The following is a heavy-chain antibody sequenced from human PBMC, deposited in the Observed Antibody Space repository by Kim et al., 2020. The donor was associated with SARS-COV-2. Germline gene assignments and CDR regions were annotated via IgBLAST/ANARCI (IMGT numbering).Heavy chain of an antibody. J-gene: IGHJ6*02. CDR1: GGSISSGSYY. Sequence: SETLSLTCTVSGGSISSGSYYWSWIRQPAGKGLEWIGRIYTSGSTNYNPSLKSRVTISVDTSKNQFSLKLSSVTAADTAVYYCARSNVGGYGSGSSAYYYYGMDVWGQGPTVTVSS. CDR2: IYTSGST. CDR3: ARSNVGGYGSGSSAYYYYGMDV. V-gene: IGHV4-61*02. D-gene: IGHD3-10*01.